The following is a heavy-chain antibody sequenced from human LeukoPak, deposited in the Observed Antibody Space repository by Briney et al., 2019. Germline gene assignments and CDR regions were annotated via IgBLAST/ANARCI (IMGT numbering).Heavy chain of an antibody. CDR2: ISAYNGNT. V-gene: IGHV1-18*01. CDR3: ARDRGGDYYDSSGYRNWFDP. J-gene: IGHJ5*02. D-gene: IGHD3-22*01. CDR1: GYTFTSYG. Sequence: ASVKVSCKASGYTFTSYGISWVRQAPGQGLEWMGWISAYNGNTNYAQKLQGRVTMTTDTSTSTAYMELRSLRSDDTAVYYCARDRGGDYYDSSGYRNWFDPWGQGTLVTVSS.